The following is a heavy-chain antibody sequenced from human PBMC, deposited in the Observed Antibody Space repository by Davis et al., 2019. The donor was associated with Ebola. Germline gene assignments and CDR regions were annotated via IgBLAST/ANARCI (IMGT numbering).Heavy chain of an antibody. CDR1: GGSFSGYY. J-gene: IGHJ4*02. D-gene: IGHD4-17*01. Sequence: GSLRLSCAVYGGSFSGYYWSWIRQPPGKGLEWIGEINHSGSTNYNPSLKSRVTISVDTSKNQFSLKLTSETAADTAVYYCARVHGDYVDYWGQGTLVTVSS. V-gene: IGHV4-34*01. CDR3: ARVHGDYVDY. CDR2: INHSGST.